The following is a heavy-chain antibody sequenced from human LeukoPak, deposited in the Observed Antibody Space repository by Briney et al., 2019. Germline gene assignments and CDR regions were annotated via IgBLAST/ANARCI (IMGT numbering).Heavy chain of an antibody. CDR3: AKERGSSDYSYDF. D-gene: IGHD3-22*01. J-gene: IGHJ4*02. CDR2: ISGSGGST. CDR1: GSTFSSYS. Sequence: GGSLRLSCAASGSTFSSYSMTRIRQAPGKGLEWVSGISGSGGSTYYVDSVKGRFTISRDNSKNTVYLQMNSLKAEDTAVYHCAKERGSSDYSYDFWRRGTLVTVSS. V-gene: IGHV3-23*01.